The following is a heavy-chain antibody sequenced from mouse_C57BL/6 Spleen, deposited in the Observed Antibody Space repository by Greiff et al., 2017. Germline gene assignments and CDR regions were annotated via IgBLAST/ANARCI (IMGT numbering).Heavy chain of an antibody. D-gene: IGHD1-1*01. CDR2: IYPRSGNT. J-gene: IGHJ1*03. CDR3: ARRDTTGPYWYFDV. CDR1: GYTFTSYG. V-gene: IGHV1-81*01. Sequence: VQLQQSGAELARPGASVKLSCKASGYTFTSYGISWVKQRTGQGLEWIGEIYPRSGNTYYNEKFKGKATLTADKSSSTAYMELRSLTSEDSAVYFCARRDTTGPYWYFDVWGTGTTVTVSS.